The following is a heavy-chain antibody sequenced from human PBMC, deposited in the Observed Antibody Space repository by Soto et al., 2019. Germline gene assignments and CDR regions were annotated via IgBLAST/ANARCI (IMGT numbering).Heavy chain of an antibody. D-gene: IGHD6-25*01. CDR3: ARSPARSGYFDY. CDR2: IYYSGST. J-gene: IGHJ4*02. CDR1: VGSISSGGYY. Sequence: TLSLTCTVSVGSISSGGYYWSWILQHPGKGLEWIGYIYYSGSTYYNPSRKSRVTISVDTSKNQFSLKLSSVTAADTAVYYCARSPARSGYFDYWGQGTLVTVSS. V-gene: IGHV4-31*03.